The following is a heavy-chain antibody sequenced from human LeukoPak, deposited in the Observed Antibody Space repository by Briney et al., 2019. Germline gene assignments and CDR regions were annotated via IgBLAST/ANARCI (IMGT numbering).Heavy chain of an antibody. CDR2: VYYGRSP. Sequence: SETLSLTCAVYGVSFSGYYWSWIRQPPGKGLEWIGSVYYGRSPYFNPSLESRATISVDTSKNHFSLKMSSVTAADTAVYYCARSSGTGTFSYWGQGTLVTVSS. CDR1: GVSFSGYY. D-gene: IGHD6-25*01. CDR3: ARSSGTGTFSY. V-gene: IGHV4-34*01. J-gene: IGHJ4*02.